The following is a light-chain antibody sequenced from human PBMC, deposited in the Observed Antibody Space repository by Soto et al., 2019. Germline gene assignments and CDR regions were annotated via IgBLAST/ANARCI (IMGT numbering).Light chain of an antibody. J-gene: IGLJ1*01. CDR1: SGSVASNY. V-gene: IGLV6-57*02. CDR2: GDN. CDR3: QSYDRSSLYV. Sequence: NFILTQPHSASESPGKTVTISCTGSSGSVASNYVHWYQRRPGSAPTIVIYGDNQRPSGVPDRFSGSIDSSSNSASLTISRLKTEDEADYFCQSYDRSSLYVFGTGTKVTVL.